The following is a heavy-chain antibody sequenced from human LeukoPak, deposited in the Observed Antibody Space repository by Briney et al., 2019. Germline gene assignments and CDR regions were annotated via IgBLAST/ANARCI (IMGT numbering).Heavy chain of an antibody. V-gene: IGHV1-69*05. CDR3: ARGVTGDYDYYYMDV. CDR1: GGTFSSYA. CDR2: IIPIFGTA. Sequence: ASVKVSCKASGGTFSSYAISWVRQAPGQGLEWMGGIIPIFGTANCAQKFQGRVTITTDGSTSTAYMELSSLRSEDTAVYYCARGVTGDYDYYYMDVWGKGTTVTVSS. D-gene: IGHD1-14*01. J-gene: IGHJ6*03.